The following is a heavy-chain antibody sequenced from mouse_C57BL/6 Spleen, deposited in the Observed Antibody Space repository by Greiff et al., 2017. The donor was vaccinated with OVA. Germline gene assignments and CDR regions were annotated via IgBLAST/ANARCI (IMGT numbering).Heavy chain of an antibody. Sequence: QVQLQQPGAELVRPGTSVKLSCKASGYTFTSYWMHWVKQRPGQGLEWLGVIDPSDSYTNYNQKFKGKATLTVDTSSSTAYMQLSSLTSEDSAVYYCARDTTVVNYWGQGTTLTVSS. CDR2: IDPSDSYT. CDR1: GYTFTSYW. D-gene: IGHD1-1*01. CDR3: ARDTTVVNY. V-gene: IGHV1-59*01. J-gene: IGHJ2*01.